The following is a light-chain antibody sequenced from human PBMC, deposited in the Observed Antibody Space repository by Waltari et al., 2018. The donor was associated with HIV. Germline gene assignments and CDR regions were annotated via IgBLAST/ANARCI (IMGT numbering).Light chain of an antibody. CDR3: QQYDNFPWT. CDR1: QDISNY. Sequence: DIKMTQSPSSLSASIGDRVTITCQASQDISNYLNWYQQKPGKAPKFLIYDASNLETGVPSRFSGSGSGTDFTFTISSLQPEDIATYYCQQYDNFPWTFGQGTKVEIK. CDR2: DAS. V-gene: IGKV1-33*01. J-gene: IGKJ1*01.